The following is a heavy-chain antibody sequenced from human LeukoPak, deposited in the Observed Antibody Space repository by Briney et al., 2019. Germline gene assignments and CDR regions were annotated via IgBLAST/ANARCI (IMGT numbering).Heavy chain of an antibody. CDR2: INHSGSI. J-gene: IGHJ4*02. CDR1: GGSISSYY. CDR3: ARVPFYGDFDY. D-gene: IGHD4-17*01. V-gene: IGHV4-34*01. Sequence: SETLSLTCTVSGGSISSYYWSWIRQPPGKGLEWIGEINHSGSINYNPSLKSRVTISVDTSKNQFSLKLSSVTAADTAVYYCARVPFYGDFDYWGQGTLVTVSS.